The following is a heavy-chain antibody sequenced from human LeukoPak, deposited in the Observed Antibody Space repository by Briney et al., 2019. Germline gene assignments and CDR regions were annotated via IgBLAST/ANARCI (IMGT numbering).Heavy chain of an antibody. CDR3: AKGQGGYNRFDY. J-gene: IGHJ4*02. CDR2: ISVNGGST. V-gene: IGHV3-23*01. Sequence: RGSLRLSCAASGFTFSSYAVSWVRQAPGAGLEWVSSISVNGGSTYYADSVKGRFTISRDNSKNTLYLQMNSLRAEDTAVYYCAKGQGGYNRFDYWGQGTLVTVSS. D-gene: IGHD5-24*01. CDR1: GFTFSSYA.